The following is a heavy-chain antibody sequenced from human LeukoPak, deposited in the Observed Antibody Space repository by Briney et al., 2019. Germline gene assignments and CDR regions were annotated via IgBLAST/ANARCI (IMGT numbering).Heavy chain of an antibody. J-gene: IGHJ4*02. CDR2: IYYSGST. D-gene: IGHD5-18*01. V-gene: IGHV4-59*01. CDR1: GGSISSYY. CDR3: ARDSGYTYGYHDY. Sequence: PSETLSLTCTVSGGSISSYYWSWIRQPPGKGLEWVGYIYYSGSTNYNPSLKSRVTISGDTSKNQFSLKLRSVTAADTAVYYCARDSGYTYGYHDYWGQGTLVTVSS.